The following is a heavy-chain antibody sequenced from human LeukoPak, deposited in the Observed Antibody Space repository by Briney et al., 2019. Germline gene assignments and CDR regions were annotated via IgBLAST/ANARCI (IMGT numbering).Heavy chain of an antibody. D-gene: IGHD3-10*01. CDR1: GFTFSSYA. Sequence: GGSLRLSCAASGFTFSSYAMSWVRQAPGKGLEWVSAISGSGGSTYYADSVKGRFTISRDNSKNTLYLQMNSLRAEDTAVYYCASGYGSGSYYYYYYGMDVWGQGTTVTVSS. CDR3: ASGYGSGSYYYYYYGMDV. V-gene: IGHV3-23*01. CDR2: ISGSGGST. J-gene: IGHJ6*02.